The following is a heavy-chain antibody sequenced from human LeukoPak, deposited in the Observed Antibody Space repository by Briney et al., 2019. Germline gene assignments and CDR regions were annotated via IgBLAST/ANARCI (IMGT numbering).Heavy chain of an antibody. CDR1: GGSISSSSYY. CDR2: IYHSGST. CDR3: ARSRVGKKNNYYYYYMDV. Sequence: SETLSLTCTVSGGSISSSSYYWGWIRQPPGKGLEWIGEIYHSGSTNYNPSLKSRVTISVDKSKNQFSLKLSSVTAADTAVYYCARSRVGKKNNYYYYYMDVWGKGTTVTVSS. D-gene: IGHD1-26*01. J-gene: IGHJ6*03. V-gene: IGHV4-39*07.